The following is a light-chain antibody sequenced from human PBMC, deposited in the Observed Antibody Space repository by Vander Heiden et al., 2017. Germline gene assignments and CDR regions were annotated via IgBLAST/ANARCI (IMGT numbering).Light chain of an antibody. V-gene: IGLV1-51*01. CDR3: GTWDTSLSVVV. J-gene: IGLJ2*01. Sequence: QSVLTHPPSVAAAPVQKVTISCSGSSSNIGSTYVSWYQQLPGTATKLLSYDNKKRPSGIPDRFSGSKSGTSATLGITGGQTGDEADYYCGTWDTSLSVVVFGGGTKLTVL. CDR2: DNK. CDR1: SSNIGSTY.